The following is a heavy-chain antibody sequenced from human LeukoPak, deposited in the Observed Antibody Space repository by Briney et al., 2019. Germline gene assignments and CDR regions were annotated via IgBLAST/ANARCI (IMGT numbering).Heavy chain of an antibody. Sequence: ASVKVSCKVSGYTLTELSMHWVRQAPGKGLEWMGVFDPEDGETIYAQKFQGRATMTEDTSTDTTYMELSSLRSEDTAVYYCATHTTVTGTPFDYWGQGTLVTVSS. D-gene: IGHD1-20*01. J-gene: IGHJ4*02. CDR3: ATHTTVTGTPFDY. V-gene: IGHV1-24*01. CDR2: FDPEDGET. CDR1: GYTLTELS.